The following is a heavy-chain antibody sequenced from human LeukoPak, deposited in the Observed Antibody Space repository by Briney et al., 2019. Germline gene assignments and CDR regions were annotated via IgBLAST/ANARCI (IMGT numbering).Heavy chain of an antibody. D-gene: IGHD3-10*01. Sequence: SETLSLTCTVSGGSINSGTYYWPWIRQPAGRGLEWIGRIYTSGSTNYNPSLKSRVTISVYTSTNQFSLKLRSVTAADTAVYYCAREGDQHLDGRYYYFDYWGQGTLVTVSS. J-gene: IGHJ4*02. CDR1: GGSINSGTYY. CDR2: IYTSGST. V-gene: IGHV4-61*02. CDR3: AREGDQHLDGRYYYFDY.